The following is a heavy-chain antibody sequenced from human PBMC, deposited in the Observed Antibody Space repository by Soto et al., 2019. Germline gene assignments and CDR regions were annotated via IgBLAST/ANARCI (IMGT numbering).Heavy chain of an antibody. CDR2: ISAYNGNT. D-gene: IGHD3-3*01. CDR3: ARDLGKHYDFWSGPYYYYGMDG. CDR1: GYTFTSYG. Sequence: ASVKVSCKASGYTFTSYGISWVRQAPGQGLEWMGWISAYNGNTNYAQKLQGRVTMTTDTSTSTAYMELRSLRSDDTAVYYCARDLGKHYDFWSGPYYYYGMDGWGQGTTVPVSS. V-gene: IGHV1-18*01. J-gene: IGHJ6*02.